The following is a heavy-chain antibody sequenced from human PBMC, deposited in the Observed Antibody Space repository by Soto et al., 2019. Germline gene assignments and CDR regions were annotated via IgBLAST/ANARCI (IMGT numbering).Heavy chain of an antibody. D-gene: IGHD4-17*01. CDR2: TDPSDSYT. CDR1: GYSFTSYW. J-gene: IGHJ4*02. V-gene: IGHV5-10-1*01. Sequence: PGESLKISCNGSGYSFTSYWISWVRQMPWKGLEWMGRTDPSDSYTNYSPSFQGHVTISADKSISTAYLQWSSLKASDTAMYYCARHFGTTVTVDYWGQGTLVTVSS. CDR3: ARHFGTTVTVDY.